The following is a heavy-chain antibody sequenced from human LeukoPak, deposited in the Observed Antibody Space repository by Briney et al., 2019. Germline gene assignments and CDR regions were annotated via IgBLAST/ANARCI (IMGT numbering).Heavy chain of an antibody. Sequence: SETLSLTCTVSGGSISSYYWSWIRQPPGKGLEWIGYIYYSGSTNYNPSLKSRVTISVDTSKNQFSLKLSSVTAAGTAVYYCARATYYDFWSGYFLFDYWGQGTLVTVSS. D-gene: IGHD3-3*01. CDR2: IYYSGST. J-gene: IGHJ4*02. CDR1: GGSISSYY. CDR3: ARATYYDFWSGYFLFDY. V-gene: IGHV4-59*01.